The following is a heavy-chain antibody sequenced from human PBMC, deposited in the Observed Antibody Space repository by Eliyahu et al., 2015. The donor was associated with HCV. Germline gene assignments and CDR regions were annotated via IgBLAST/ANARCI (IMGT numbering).Heavy chain of an antibody. CDR1: GGPXTTYX. Sequence: QVQLQESGPGLVKPSETLSLTCTXXGGPXTTYXWXWIRQPPGKGLEWIGYIHYRGXTNYNPPXKSRVTISVDTSKNQFSLNLTSVTAADTAVYYCASGGGGIAVAGTGGWFDPWGQGTLVTVSS. J-gene: IGHJ5*02. CDR3: ASGGGGIAVAGTGGWFDP. D-gene: IGHD6-19*01. V-gene: IGHV4-59*01. CDR2: IHYRGXT.